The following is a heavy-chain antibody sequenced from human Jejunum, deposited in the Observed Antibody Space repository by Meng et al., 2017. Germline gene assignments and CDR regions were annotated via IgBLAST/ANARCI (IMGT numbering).Heavy chain of an antibody. J-gene: IGHJ4*02. CDR3: ATRTRDSFDY. Sequence: QVQLQESGPGLVSPSGTLSLTCAVSGGSITGTNWWTWVRQAPGKGLVWIGEIYHSGTTNYNPSLKSRVAISADKSKNQFSLNLYSLSAADTAVYYCATRTRDSFDYWGQGSLVTASS. CDR2: IYHSGTT. CDR1: GGSITGTNW. V-gene: IGHV4-4*02. D-gene: IGHD1-7*01.